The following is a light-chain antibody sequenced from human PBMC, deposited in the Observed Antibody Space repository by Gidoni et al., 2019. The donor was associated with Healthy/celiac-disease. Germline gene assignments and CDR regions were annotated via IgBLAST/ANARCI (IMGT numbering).Light chain of an antibody. CDR1: SSDVCGYNY. CDR3: SSYTSSSTGV. V-gene: IGLV2-14*01. J-gene: IGLJ1*01. CDR2: EVS. Sequence: HSALTHPASVSGSPGQSITFSCTGTSSDVCGYNYGSWYQQHPGKAPKLMIYEVSNRPSGVSNRFSGSKSGNTASLTISGLQAEDEADYYCSSYTSSSTGVFGTGTKVTGL.